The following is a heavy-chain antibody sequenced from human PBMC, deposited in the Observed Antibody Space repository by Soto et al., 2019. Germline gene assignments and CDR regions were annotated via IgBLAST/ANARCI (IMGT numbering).Heavy chain of an antibody. CDR1: GGTFSSYT. CDR2: IIPILGIA. CDR3: AREVDTAMVSYFDL. D-gene: IGHD5-18*01. V-gene: IGHV1-69*08. J-gene: IGHJ2*01. Sequence: QVQLVQSGAEVKKPGSSVKVSCKASGGTFSSYTISWVRQAPGQGLEWMGRIIPILGIANYAQKFQGRVTITVDKSTSTAYMELSSLSSEDTAVYYCAREVDTAMVSYFDLWGRGTLVTVSS.